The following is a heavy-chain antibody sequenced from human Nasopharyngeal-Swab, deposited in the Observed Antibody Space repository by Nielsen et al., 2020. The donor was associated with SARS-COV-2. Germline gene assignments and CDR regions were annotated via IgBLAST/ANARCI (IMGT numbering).Heavy chain of an antibody. D-gene: IGHD3-22*01. CDR2: ISSSSSTI. Sequence: GESLKISCAASGFTFSSYSMNWVRQAPGKGLEWVSYISSSSSTIYYADSVKGRFTISRDNSKNTLYLQMNSLRAEDTAVYYCARSRDYYDSSGYYFEYFQHWGQGTLVTVSS. J-gene: IGHJ1*01. CDR1: GFTFSSYS. CDR3: ARSRDYYDSSGYYFEYFQH. V-gene: IGHV3-48*01.